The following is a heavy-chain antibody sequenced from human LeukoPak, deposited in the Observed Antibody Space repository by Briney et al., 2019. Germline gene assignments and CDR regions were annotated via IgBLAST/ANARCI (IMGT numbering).Heavy chain of an antibody. V-gene: IGHV3-33*01. CDR3: AREGSDSEAFDI. Sequence: GRSLRLSCAASGFTFSSYGMHWARQAPGKGLEWVAVIWYDGSNKYYADSVKGRFTISRDNSKNTLYLQMNSLRAEDTAVYYCAREGSDSEAFDIWGQGTMVTVSS. D-gene: IGHD6-6*01. CDR1: GFTFSSYG. J-gene: IGHJ3*02. CDR2: IWYDGSNK.